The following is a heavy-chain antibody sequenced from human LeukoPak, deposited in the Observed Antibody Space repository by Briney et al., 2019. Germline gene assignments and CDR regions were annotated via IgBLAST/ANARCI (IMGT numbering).Heavy chain of an antibody. V-gene: IGHV3-21*01. D-gene: IGHD1-26*01. Sequence: GGSLRLSCAASGFTFSSYSMNWVRRAPGKGLEWVSSISSSSSYIYYADSVKGRFTISRDNAKNSLYLQMNSLRAEDTAVYYCARHGNSGSYYYYMDVWGKGTTVTISS. CDR2: ISSSSSYI. CDR1: GFTFSSYS. J-gene: IGHJ6*03. CDR3: ARHGNSGSYYYYMDV.